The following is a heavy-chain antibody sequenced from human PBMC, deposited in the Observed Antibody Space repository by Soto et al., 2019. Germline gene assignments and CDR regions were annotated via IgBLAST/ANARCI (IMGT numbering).Heavy chain of an antibody. CDR2: MNPNSGNT. CDR3: AITHLRFGEHHY. CDR1: GYTFTSYD. V-gene: IGHV1-8*01. J-gene: IGHJ4*02. Sequence: QVQLVQSGAEVKKPGASVKVSCKASGYTFTSYDINWVRQATGQGLEWMGWMNPNSGNTGYAQKFQGRVTXXSXTSISTDYMELSSLRSEDTAVYYCAITHLRFGEHHYWGQGTLVTVSS. D-gene: IGHD3-10*01.